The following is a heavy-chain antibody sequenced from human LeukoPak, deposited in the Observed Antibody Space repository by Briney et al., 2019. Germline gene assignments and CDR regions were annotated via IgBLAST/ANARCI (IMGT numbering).Heavy chain of an antibody. V-gene: IGHV1-69*06. D-gene: IGHD1-1*01. CDR3: ARDPPGTTAFDL. J-gene: IGHJ3*01. Sequence: SVKVSCKASGGTFSSYAISWVRQAPGQGLEWMGGIIPIFGTANYAQKFQGRVTITADKSTSTAYMELSSLTSDDTAMFYCARDPPGTTAFDLWGQGTMVTVSS. CDR2: IIPIFGTA. CDR1: GGTFSSYA.